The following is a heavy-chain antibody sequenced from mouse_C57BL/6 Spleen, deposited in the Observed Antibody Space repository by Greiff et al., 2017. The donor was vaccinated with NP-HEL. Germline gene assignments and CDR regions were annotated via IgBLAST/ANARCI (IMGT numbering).Heavy chain of an antibody. J-gene: IGHJ4*01. CDR1: GYTFTGYW. Sequence: QVQLKQSGAELMKPGASVKLSCKATGYTFTGYWIEWVKQRPGHGLEWIGEILPGSGSTNYNEKFKGKATFTADTSSNTAYMQLSSLTTEDSAIYYCARLFITTVVPSRDYAMDYWGQGTSVTVSS. V-gene: IGHV1-9*01. CDR2: ILPGSGST. D-gene: IGHD1-1*01. CDR3: ARLFITTVVPSRDYAMDY.